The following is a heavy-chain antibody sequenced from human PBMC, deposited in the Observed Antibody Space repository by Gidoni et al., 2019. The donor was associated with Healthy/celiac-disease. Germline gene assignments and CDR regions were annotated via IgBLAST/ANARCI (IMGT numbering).Heavy chain of an antibody. CDR1: GFTFSSYG. CDR3: AKDRGHSGSYPYGMDV. D-gene: IGHD1-26*01. Sequence: QVQLVESGGGVVQPGRSLRLSCAASGFTFSSYGMHWVRQAPGKGLEWVAVISYDGSNKYYEDSVKGRFTISRYNSKNTLYLQMNSLRAEDTAVYYCAKDRGHSGSYPYGMDVWGQGTTVTVSS. J-gene: IGHJ6*02. CDR2: ISYDGSNK. V-gene: IGHV3-30*18.